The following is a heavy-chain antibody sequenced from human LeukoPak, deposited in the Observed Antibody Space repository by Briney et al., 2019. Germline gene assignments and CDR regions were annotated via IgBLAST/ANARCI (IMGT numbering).Heavy chain of an antibody. CDR3: GTHGSGNFGPWRY. CDR2: ISVGSDSI. Sequence: GGSLRLSCAASGFTFSNFAMSWVRQTPGKGLEWVSAISVGSDSIYYTDSVKGRFTISRDNSGSTLYLHMNSLRAEDTAIYYCGTHGSGNFGPWRYWGQGTLVTVSS. CDR1: GFTFSNFA. D-gene: IGHD3-10*01. J-gene: IGHJ4*02. V-gene: IGHV3-23*01.